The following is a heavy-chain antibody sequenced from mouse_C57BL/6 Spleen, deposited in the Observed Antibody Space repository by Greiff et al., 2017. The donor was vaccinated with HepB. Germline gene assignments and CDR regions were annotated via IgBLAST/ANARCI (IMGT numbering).Heavy chain of an antibody. V-gene: IGHV1-20*01. CDR2: INPYNGDT. CDR1: GYSFTGYF. Sequence: VQLQQSGPELVKPGDSVKISCKASGYSFTGYFMNWVMQSHGKSLEWIGRINPYNGDTFYNQKFKGKATLTVDKSSSTAHMELRSLTSEDSAVYYCAREEQGAYGSSYGFAYWGQGTLVTVSA. D-gene: IGHD1-1*01. CDR3: AREEQGAYGSSYGFAY. J-gene: IGHJ3*01.